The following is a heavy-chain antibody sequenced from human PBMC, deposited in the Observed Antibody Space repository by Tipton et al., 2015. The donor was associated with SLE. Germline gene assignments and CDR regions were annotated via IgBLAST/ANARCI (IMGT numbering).Heavy chain of an antibody. J-gene: IGHJ4*01. CDR2: IIPIIGTA. D-gene: IGHD1-26*01. CDR3: ARGWSEVGSAPSPYGY. V-gene: IGHV1-69*01. CDR1: GGTFSSYA. Sequence: QVQLVQSGPEVKKPGSSVKVSCKASGGTFSSYAISWVRQAPGQGLEWMGGIIPIIGTANYAQKFQGRVTITTDQSTSTAYMELSSLMSEDAAVYYCARGWSEVGSAPSPYGYWGQGTLVTVSS.